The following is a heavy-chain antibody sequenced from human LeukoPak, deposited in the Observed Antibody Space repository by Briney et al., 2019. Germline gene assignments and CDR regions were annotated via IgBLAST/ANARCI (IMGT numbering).Heavy chain of an antibody. CDR3: ARRWVCSGGGSCSYYYYYGMDV. CDR2: ISSSSSYI. Sequence: PGGSLRLSCAASGFTFSSYSMNWVRQAPGKGLEWVSSISSSSSYIYYADSVKGRFTISRDNAKNSLYLQMNSLRAEDTAVYYCARRWVCSGGGSCSYYYYYGMDVWGQGTTVTVSS. J-gene: IGHJ6*02. V-gene: IGHV3-21*01. CDR1: GFTFSSYS. D-gene: IGHD2-15*01.